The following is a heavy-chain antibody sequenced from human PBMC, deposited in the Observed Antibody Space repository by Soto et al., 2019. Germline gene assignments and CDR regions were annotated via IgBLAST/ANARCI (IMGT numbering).Heavy chain of an antibody. V-gene: IGHV3-23*01. Sequence: VQLLESGGGLVQPGGSLRLSCAASGFMFSSYAMNWVRQAPGKGLEWVSSISGGGGITHYADSVRGRFTISRDNSTDTLYLQMNSLRAEDTAVYFCAKDKSRGVTVNADFWGQGTLVTVSS. CDR1: GFMFSSYA. D-gene: IGHD4-17*01. CDR2: ISGGGGIT. J-gene: IGHJ4*02. CDR3: AKDKSRGVTVNADF.